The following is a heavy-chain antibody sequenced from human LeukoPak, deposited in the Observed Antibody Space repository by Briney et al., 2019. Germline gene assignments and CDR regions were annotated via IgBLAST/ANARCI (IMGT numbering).Heavy chain of an antibody. CDR3: ARERSSGYTIMDY. Sequence: PSETLSLTCTVSGGSISSRSYYWGWIRQPPGKGLEWIGSIYYSGSTYYKPSLKSRVTISVDTSKNQFSLKLSSVTAADTAVYYCARERSSGYTIMDYWGQGTLVTVSS. J-gene: IGHJ4*02. D-gene: IGHD3-22*01. CDR1: GGSISSRSYY. V-gene: IGHV4-39*07. CDR2: IYYSGST.